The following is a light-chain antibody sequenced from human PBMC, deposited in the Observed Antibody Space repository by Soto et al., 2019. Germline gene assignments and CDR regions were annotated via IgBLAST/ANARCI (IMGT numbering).Light chain of an antibody. CDR3: SSYTTSNTRQIV. V-gene: IGLV2-14*03. CDR2: DVT. Sequence: QSVLTQPASVSWSPGQSITISCTGTSSDVGGYNYVSWYQHHPGKATKLVIYDVTNRPSGVSNPFSGSKSGNTASLTISGLQPEDEADYYCSSYTTSNTRQIVFGTGTKVTV. CDR1: SSDVGGYNY. J-gene: IGLJ1*01.